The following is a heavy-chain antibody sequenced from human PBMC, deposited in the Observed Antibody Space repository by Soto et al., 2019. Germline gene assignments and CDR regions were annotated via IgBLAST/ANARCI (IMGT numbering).Heavy chain of an antibody. J-gene: IGHJ1*01. D-gene: IGHD5-18*01. CDR2: IWYDGSNK. CDR3: ARDNGYSYGYFEYFQH. V-gene: IGHV3-33*01. Sequence: GGSLRLSCAASGFTFSSYGMHWVRQAPGKGLEWVAVIWYDGSNKYYADSVKGRFTISRDNSKNTLYLQMNSLRAEDTAVYYCARDNGYSYGYFEYFQHWGQGTLVTVSS. CDR1: GFTFSSYG.